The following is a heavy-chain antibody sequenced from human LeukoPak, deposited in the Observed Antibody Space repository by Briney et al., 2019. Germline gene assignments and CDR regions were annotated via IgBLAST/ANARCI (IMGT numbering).Heavy chain of an antibody. D-gene: IGHD3-22*01. CDR1: GGSISSYY. Sequence: SETLSLTCTVSGGSISSYYWSWIRQPPGKGLEWIGYIYYSGSSSYNPALKSRVTISVDTSKNQFSLRLTSVTAADTAVYYCARGPDSSGYHFDYWGQGTLVTVSS. V-gene: IGHV4-59*01. CDR3: ARGPDSSGYHFDY. CDR2: IYYSGSS. J-gene: IGHJ4*02.